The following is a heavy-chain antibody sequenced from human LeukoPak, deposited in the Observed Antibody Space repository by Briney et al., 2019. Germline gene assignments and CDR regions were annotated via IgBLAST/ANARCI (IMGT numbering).Heavy chain of an antibody. V-gene: IGHV3-74*01. Sequence: QTGGSLRLSCAASEFTFSAYWMHWVRQAPGKGLVWVSRIRGDGSMTNYADSVKGRFTISRDNSKNTLYLQMNSLRAEDTAVYYCARVQYYYDSSGYSPFDYWGQGTLVTVSS. D-gene: IGHD3-22*01. CDR1: EFTFSAYW. J-gene: IGHJ4*02. CDR3: ARVQYYYDSSGYSPFDY. CDR2: IRGDGSMT.